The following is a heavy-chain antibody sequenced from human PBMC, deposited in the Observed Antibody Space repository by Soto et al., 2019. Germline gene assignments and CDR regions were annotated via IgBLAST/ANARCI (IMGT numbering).Heavy chain of an antibody. CDR1: GGSVSSGSYY. Sequence: QVQLQESGPGLVKPSETLSLTCTVSGGSVSSGSYYWSWIRQPPGKRLEWIGYVYYSGSTNYNPSLKSRVTISVDTSKNQFSLKLSSVTAADTAVYYCAREQTGGLLFDNWGQGTLVTVSS. D-gene: IGHD1-26*01. CDR2: VYYSGST. V-gene: IGHV4-61*01. CDR3: AREQTGGLLFDN. J-gene: IGHJ4*02.